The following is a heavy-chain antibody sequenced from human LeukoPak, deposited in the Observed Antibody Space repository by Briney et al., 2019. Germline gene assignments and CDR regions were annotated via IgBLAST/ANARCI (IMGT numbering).Heavy chain of an antibody. D-gene: IGHD2-2*01. Sequence: GASVKVSCKASGYTFTSYGISWVRQAPGQGLEWMGWISAYNGNTNYAQKLQGRVTMTTDTSTSTAYMELSSLRSEDTAVYYCARSTRLAIVVVPTFHYWGQGTLVTVSS. CDR1: GYTFTSYG. J-gene: IGHJ4*02. V-gene: IGHV1-18*01. CDR3: ARSTRLAIVVVPTFHY. CDR2: ISAYNGNT.